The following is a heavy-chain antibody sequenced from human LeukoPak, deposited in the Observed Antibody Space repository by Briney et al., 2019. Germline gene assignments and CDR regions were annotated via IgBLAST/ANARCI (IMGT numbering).Heavy chain of an antibody. V-gene: IGHV4-39*01. CDR2: ISYSGT. D-gene: IGHD4-23*01. J-gene: IGHJ4*02. CDR3: ANSANYGGNSGYFDY. CDR1: GGSVSSSSYY. Sequence: PSETLSLTCTVSGGSVSSSSYYWGWIRQPPGKGLEWIGSISYSGTYYNPSLKSRLTISVDTSKNRFSLKLSSVTAADTAVYYCANSANYGGNSGYFDYWGQGTLVTVSS.